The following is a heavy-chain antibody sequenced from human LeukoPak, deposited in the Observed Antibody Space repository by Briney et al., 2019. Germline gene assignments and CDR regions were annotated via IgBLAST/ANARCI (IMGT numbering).Heavy chain of an antibody. CDR2: IYYSGST. D-gene: IGHD5-18*01. CDR3: ARTEGYSYGLFYMDV. CDR1: GFTVSSNY. Sequence: GSLRLSCAASGFTVSSNYMSWIRQPPGKGLEWIGYIYYSGSTNYNPSLKSRVTISVDTSKNQFSLKLSSVTAADTAVYYCARTEGYSYGLFYMDVWGKGTTVTVSS. V-gene: IGHV4-59*02. J-gene: IGHJ6*03.